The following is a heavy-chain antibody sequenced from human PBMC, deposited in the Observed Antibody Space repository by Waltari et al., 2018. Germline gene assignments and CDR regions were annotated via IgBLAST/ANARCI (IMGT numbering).Heavy chain of an antibody. CDR2: IYDSGGT. CDR1: GDSISSYY. J-gene: IGHJ2*01. Sequence: QVQLQESGPGLVKPSETLSLTCTVSGDSISSYYWSWIRQPPGKGLEWIGYIYDSGGTDYNPSLKSRVTISVDTSKNQFSRKLSSVTAADTAVYYCARRSLDWYVGLWGRGILVTVSS. CDR3: ARRSLDWYVGL. V-gene: IGHV4-59*08.